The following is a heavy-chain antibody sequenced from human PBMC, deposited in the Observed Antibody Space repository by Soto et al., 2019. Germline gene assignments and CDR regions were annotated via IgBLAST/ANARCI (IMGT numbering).Heavy chain of an antibody. Sequence: SETLSLTCSVSVGSITSDWWRWIRQPPGKGLEWIGSIYYSGSTYYNPTLKSRVTISVDTSKNQFSLKLSSVTAADTAVYYCASWETSGSYDYYYYGMDVWGQGTTVTVS. CDR1: VGSITSDW. V-gene: IGHV4-59*05. CDR2: IYYSGST. CDR3: ASWETSGSYDYYYYGMDV. D-gene: IGHD3-10*01. J-gene: IGHJ6*02.